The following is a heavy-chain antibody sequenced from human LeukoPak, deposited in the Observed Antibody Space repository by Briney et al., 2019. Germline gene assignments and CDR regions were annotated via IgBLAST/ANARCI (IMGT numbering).Heavy chain of an antibody. Sequence: EASVKVSCKASGYTFIDSYVHWVRQAPGQGLEWMGWISAYNGNTNYAQKLQGRVTMTTDTSTSTAYMELRSLRSDDTAVYYCARWRVVVAATAYYYYGMDVWGQGTTVTVSS. V-gene: IGHV1-18*04. D-gene: IGHD2-15*01. J-gene: IGHJ6*02. CDR2: ISAYNGNT. CDR3: ARWRVVVAATAYYYYGMDV. CDR1: GYTFIDSY.